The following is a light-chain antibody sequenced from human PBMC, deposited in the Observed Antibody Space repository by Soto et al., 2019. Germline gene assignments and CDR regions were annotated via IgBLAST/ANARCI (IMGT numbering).Light chain of an antibody. Sequence: SYELTQPPSVSVAPGQTARISCGGHNIGSKSVHWYQQKPGQAPVLVVHDDRDRPSGIPERFSGSNSGNTATLTISRAEAGDEADDYCQVWHSGSDHWVFGGGTKLTVL. CDR3: QVWHSGSDHWV. CDR2: DDR. CDR1: NIGSKS. V-gene: IGLV3-21*02. J-gene: IGLJ3*02.